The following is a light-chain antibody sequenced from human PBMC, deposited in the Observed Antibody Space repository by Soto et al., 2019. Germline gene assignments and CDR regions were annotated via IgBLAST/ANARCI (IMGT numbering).Light chain of an antibody. J-gene: IGLJ1*01. Sequence: QSVLTQPPSVSGSPGQSVAISCTGTSSDVGNSNGVSWYHQPPGTAPKLMIYDVNNRPSGVPDRFSGSKSGNTASLTISGLQAEDEGDYYCSSCTSSSTYVFGTGTKLTVL. CDR2: DVN. CDR3: SSCTSSSTYV. CDR1: SSDVGNSNG. V-gene: IGLV2-18*02.